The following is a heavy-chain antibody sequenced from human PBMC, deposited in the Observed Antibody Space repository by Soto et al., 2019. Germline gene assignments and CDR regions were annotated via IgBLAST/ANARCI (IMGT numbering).Heavy chain of an antibody. D-gene: IGHD6-13*01. J-gene: IGHJ3*02. CDR3: ASFRAGTRAFDI. V-gene: IGHV1-3*01. CDR2: INAGNGNT. Sequence: ASVKVSCKASGYTFTGYYMHWVRQAPGQRLEWMGWINAGNGNTKYSQKFQGRVTITRDTSASTAYMELSSLRSEDTAVYYCASFRAGTRAFDIWGQGTMVTVSS. CDR1: GYTFTGYY.